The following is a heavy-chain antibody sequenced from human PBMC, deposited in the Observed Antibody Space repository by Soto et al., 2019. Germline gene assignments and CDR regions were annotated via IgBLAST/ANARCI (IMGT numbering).Heavy chain of an antibody. J-gene: IGHJ4*02. Sequence: QGQLVESGGGLVKPGGSLRLSCEASGFTFSDYYMAWFRQPPGKGLEWVSYITGSGSVTYYADSVQGRCTISRDNARNTLFLHIRSLRAEDTAVYYCASADWQRRYWNDPFYYWGPGTLVTVSS. V-gene: IGHV3-11*01. CDR2: ITGSGSVT. CDR3: ASADWQRRYWNDPFYY. CDR1: GFTFSDYY. D-gene: IGHD1-1*01.